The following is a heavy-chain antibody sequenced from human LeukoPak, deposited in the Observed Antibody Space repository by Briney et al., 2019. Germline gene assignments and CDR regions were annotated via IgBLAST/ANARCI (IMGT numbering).Heavy chain of an antibody. D-gene: IGHD3-22*01. CDR1: GFTFDDYT. Sequence: GGSLRLSCAASGFTFDDYTMHWVRQAPGKGLEWVSGINWNGGSTGYADSVKGRFTISRDNAKNSLYLQMNSLRAEDTALYYCARGDDSSGYYWSNWFDPWGQGTLVTVSS. CDR3: ARGDDSSGYYWSNWFDP. J-gene: IGHJ5*02. V-gene: IGHV3-20*04. CDR2: INWNGGST.